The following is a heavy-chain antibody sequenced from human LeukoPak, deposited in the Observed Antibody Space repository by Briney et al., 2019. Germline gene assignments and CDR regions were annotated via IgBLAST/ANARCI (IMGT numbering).Heavy chain of an antibody. Sequence: GGSLRLSCAASGFTFSSYAMHWVRQAPGKGLEWVAVISYDGSNKYYADSVKGRFTISRDNSKNTLYLQMNSLRAEDTAVYYCARDRATVTTYPFDHWGQGTLVTVSS. CDR1: GFTFSSYA. J-gene: IGHJ4*02. V-gene: IGHV3-30-3*01. CDR2: ISYDGSNK. D-gene: IGHD4-11*01. CDR3: ARDRATVTTYPFDH.